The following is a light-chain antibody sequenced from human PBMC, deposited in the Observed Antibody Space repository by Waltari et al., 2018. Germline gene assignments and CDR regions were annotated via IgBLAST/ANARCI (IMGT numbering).Light chain of an antibody. CDR2: DVS. CDR1: SSDVGGSNY. J-gene: IGLJ1*01. V-gene: IGLV2-14*01. Sequence: QSALTQPAPVSGSPGHSITISCTGTSSDVGGSNYFPWYQQHPGKTPKLMIYDVSKRPSVVSNRFSGSKSGNTASLTISGLQAEDEADYYCSSYTSSSTLGVFGTGTKVTVL. CDR3: SSYTSSSTLGV.